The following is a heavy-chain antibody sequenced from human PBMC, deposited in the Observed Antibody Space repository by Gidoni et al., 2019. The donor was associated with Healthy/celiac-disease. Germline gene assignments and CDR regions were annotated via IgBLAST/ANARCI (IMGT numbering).Heavy chain of an antibody. V-gene: IGHV3-30*03. CDR3: ARDRIRGVIDY. CDR2: ISYDGSNK. Sequence: QVQLVESGGGVVQPGRSLRVYCAASGFTFSSYGMHWVRQAPGKGLEWVAVISYDGSNKYYADSVKGRFTISRDNSKNTLYLQMNSLRAEDTAVYYCARDRIRGVIDYWGQGTLVTVSS. CDR1: GFTFSSYG. D-gene: IGHD3-10*01. J-gene: IGHJ4*02.